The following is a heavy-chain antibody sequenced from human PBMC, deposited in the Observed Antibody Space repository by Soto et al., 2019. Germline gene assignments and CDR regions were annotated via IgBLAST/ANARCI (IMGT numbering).Heavy chain of an antibody. Sequence: QLQLQESGSGLVKPSQTLSLTCAVSGGSISSGGYSWSWIRQPPGKGLEWVGYIYHSGSTYYNPSLKSRVTISVDRSKNQFSLKLSSVTAADTAVYYCARNYCSSTSCLGAFDRWGQGTLVTVSS. CDR1: GGSISSGGYS. J-gene: IGHJ5*02. CDR2: IYHSGST. CDR3: ARNYCSSTSCLGAFDR. D-gene: IGHD2-2*01. V-gene: IGHV4-30-2*01.